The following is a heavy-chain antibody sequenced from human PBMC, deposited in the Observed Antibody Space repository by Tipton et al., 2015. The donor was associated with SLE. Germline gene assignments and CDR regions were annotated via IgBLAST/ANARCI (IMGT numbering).Heavy chain of an antibody. CDR2: IHYTGTT. CDR3: ARDRYYGSGSLGSNYYYMDV. Sequence: LRLSCTVSGGSISSRSHYWGWIRQPPGKGLEWIGSIHYTGTTYYSPSLKSRVTISVDTSKNQFSLKLSSVTAADTAVYYCARDRYYGSGSLGSNYYYMDVWGKGTTVTVSS. D-gene: IGHD3-10*01. CDR1: GGSISSRSHY. V-gene: IGHV4-39*07. J-gene: IGHJ6*03.